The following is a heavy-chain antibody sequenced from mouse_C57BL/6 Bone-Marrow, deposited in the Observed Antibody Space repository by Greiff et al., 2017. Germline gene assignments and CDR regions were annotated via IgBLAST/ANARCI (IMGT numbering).Heavy chain of an antibody. J-gene: IGHJ1*03. D-gene: IGHD1-1*01. V-gene: IGHV3-8*01. CDR2: ISYSGST. CDR1: GYSITSDY. CDR3: ARYPYYYGSSYWYFDV. Sequence: EVKLQESGPGLAKPSQTLSLTCSVTGYSITSDYWNWIRKFPGNKLEYMGYISYSGSTYYNPSLKSRIPITRDTSKNQYYLQLNSVTTEDTATYYCARYPYYYGSSYWYFDVWGTGTTVTVSS.